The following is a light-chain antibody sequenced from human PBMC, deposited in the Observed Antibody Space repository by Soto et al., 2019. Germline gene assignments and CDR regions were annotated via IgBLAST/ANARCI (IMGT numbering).Light chain of an antibody. CDR1: QSVSSY. J-gene: IGKJ1*01. CDR2: DAS. CDR3: QQRSNWPWT. Sequence: EIVLTQPPSTLSLSPGERATLSCRASQSVSSYLAWYQQKPGQAPRLLIFDASNRATGIPARFSGSGSGTDFTLTISSLEPEDFALYYCQQRSNWPWTFGQGTKVDI. V-gene: IGKV3-11*01.